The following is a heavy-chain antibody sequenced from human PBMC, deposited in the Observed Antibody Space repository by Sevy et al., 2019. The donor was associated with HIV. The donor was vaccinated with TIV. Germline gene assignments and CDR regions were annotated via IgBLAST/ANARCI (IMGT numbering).Heavy chain of an antibody. Sequence: GGSLRLSCAASGLSVSDNYMNWVRQAPGKGLELVSVIYSDGRTYYADSVKGRFTISRDNSKNTLYLHMNNLRPEDTAVYYCARDRYYDASGYYYYYYXMDXWGQGTTVTVSS. CDR1: GLSVSDNY. CDR2: IYSDGRT. D-gene: IGHD3-22*01. CDR3: ARDRYYDASGYYYYYYXMDX. J-gene: IGHJ6*02. V-gene: IGHV3-66*01.